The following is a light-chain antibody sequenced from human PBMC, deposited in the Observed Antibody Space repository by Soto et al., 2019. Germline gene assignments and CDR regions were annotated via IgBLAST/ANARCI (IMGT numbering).Light chain of an antibody. Sequence: QSVLTQPRSVSGSPGQSVTISCTGTSSDVGGDNYVSWYQHHPGKAPKLVIYDVYKRPAGVPDRFSGSKSGNTASLTISGLQAEDEAEYSCCSSAGSYTWVFGGGTKLTVL. V-gene: IGLV2-11*01. CDR2: DVY. CDR3: CSSAGSYTWV. J-gene: IGLJ3*02. CDR1: SSDVGGDNY.